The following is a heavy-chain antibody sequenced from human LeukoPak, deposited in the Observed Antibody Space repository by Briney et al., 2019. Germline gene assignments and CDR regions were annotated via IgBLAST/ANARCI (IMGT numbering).Heavy chain of an antibody. CDR1: RYTFTSYY. CDR3: ARSNYGDYWYFDL. D-gene: IGHD4-17*01. J-gene: IGHJ2*01. Sequence: ASVKVSCKASRYTFTSYYMHWVRQAPGQGLEWMGIINPSGGSTSYAQKFQGRVTMTRDTSTSTVYMELSSLRSEDTAVYYCARSNYGDYWYFDLWGRGTLVTVSS. V-gene: IGHV1-46*01. CDR2: INPSGGST.